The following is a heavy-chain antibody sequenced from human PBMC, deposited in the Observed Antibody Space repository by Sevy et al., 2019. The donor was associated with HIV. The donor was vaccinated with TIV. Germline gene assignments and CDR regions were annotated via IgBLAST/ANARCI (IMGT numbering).Heavy chain of an antibody. V-gene: IGHV3-30*04. CDR3: ARDPGNSGNY. CDR2: TSHDERTK. J-gene: IGHJ4*02. D-gene: IGHD1-1*01. CDR1: GFTLSSDA. Sequence: GGSLRLSCAASGFTLSSDAMHWLRQAPGKGLEWVAVTSHDERTKFYADSVKGRFTISRDNSKNMVYLQMDSLRPEDTSIYYCARDPGNSGNYWGQGTLVTVSS.